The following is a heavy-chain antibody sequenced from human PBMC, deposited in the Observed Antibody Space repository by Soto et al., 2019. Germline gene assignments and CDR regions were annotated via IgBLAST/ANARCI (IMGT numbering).Heavy chain of an antibody. V-gene: IGHV3-23*01. D-gene: IGHD2-15*01. CDR3: AKGERHIVVVVAATPGY. J-gene: IGHJ4*02. CDR1: GFTFSSYA. Sequence: EVQLLESGGGLVQPGGSLRLSCAASGFTFSSYAMSWVRQAPGKGLEWVSAISGSGGSTYYADSVKGRFTISRDNSKTTLYLQMNSLRAEDTAVYYCAKGERHIVVVVAATPGYWGQGTLVTVSS. CDR2: ISGSGGST.